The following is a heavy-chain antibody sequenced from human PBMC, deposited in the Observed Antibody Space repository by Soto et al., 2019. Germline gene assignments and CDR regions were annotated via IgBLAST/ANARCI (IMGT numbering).Heavy chain of an antibody. J-gene: IGHJ4*02. V-gene: IGHV3-30*18. D-gene: IGHD4-17*01. CDR3: AKANLREFDH. CDR2: ISNDESYK. CDR1: GFTFRTYG. Sequence: QVQLVESGGGVVQPGTSLRLSCAASGFTFRTYGMHWVRQAPGKGLEWVAVISNDESYKSYADSVKGRFTISRDNSKNTLYLQMSSPRAEDTAVYYCAKANLREFDHWGQGTLVTVSS.